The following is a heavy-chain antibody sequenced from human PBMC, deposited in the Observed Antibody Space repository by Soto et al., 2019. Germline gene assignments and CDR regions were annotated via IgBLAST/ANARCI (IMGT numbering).Heavy chain of an antibody. CDR1: GFTFDDYA. V-gene: IGHV3-9*01. J-gene: IGHJ6*02. CDR2: ISWNSGSI. Sequence: PGGSLRLSCAASGFTFDDYAMHWVRQAPGKGLEWVSGISWNSGSIGYADSVKGRFTISRDNAKNSLYLQMNSLRAEDTALYYCAKDISSSYTRGSYYYYCGMDVWGQGTTVTVSS. CDR3: AKDISSSYTRGSYYYYCGMDV. D-gene: IGHD6-13*01.